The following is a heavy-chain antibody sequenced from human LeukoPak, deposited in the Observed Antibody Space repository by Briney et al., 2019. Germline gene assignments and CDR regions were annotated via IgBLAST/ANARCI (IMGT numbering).Heavy chain of an antibody. Sequence: PSEAPSLTCAVYGGSFSGYYWSWIRQPPGKGLEWIGEINHSGSTNYNPSLKSRVTISVDTSKNQFSLKLSSVTAADTAVYYCARDDYWGQGTLVTVSS. CDR1: GGSFSGYY. CDR3: ARDDY. V-gene: IGHV4-34*01. CDR2: INHSGST. J-gene: IGHJ4*02.